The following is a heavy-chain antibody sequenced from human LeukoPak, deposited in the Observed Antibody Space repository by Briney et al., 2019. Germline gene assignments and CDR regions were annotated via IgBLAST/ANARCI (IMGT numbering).Heavy chain of an antibody. CDR2: ISDGGST. D-gene: IGHD2-15*01. V-gene: IGHV4-39*01. J-gene: IGHJ3*02. Sequence: SETLSLTCTVSGDSISSSDYYWGCIRQSPGTGLEWIGTISDGGSTYYNPSLKSRIIISVDTSKNQFSLQLSSVTAADTAVYYCVRHCCSSPSKRTFDIWGQGTLVAVSS. CDR3: VRHCCSSPSKRTFDI. CDR1: GDSISSSDYY.